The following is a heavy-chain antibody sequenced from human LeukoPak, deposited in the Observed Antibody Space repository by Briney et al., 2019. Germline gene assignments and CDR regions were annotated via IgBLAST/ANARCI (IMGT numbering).Heavy chain of an antibody. Sequence: SETLSLTCTVSGGSISSYYWSWIRQPPGKGLEWIGYIYYSGSTNYNPSLKSRVTISVDTSKNQFSLKLSSVTAADTAVYYCARWGRDGYNSPFDYWGQGTLVTVSS. J-gene: IGHJ4*02. D-gene: IGHD5-24*01. CDR3: ARWGRDGYNSPFDY. CDR2: IYYSGST. CDR1: GGSISSYY. V-gene: IGHV4-59*01.